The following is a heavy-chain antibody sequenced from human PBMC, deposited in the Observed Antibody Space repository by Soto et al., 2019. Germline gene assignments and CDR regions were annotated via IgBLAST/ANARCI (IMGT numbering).Heavy chain of an antibody. J-gene: IGHJ6*02. CDR2: ISWNSGTI. CDR1: GFTFVDFA. Sequence: EVQLVESGGGLVQPGRSLRLSCAASGFTFVDFALNWAGQAQGRGLEGVSGISWNSGTIVYADSVKGRFTISRDNAKNSLYLQMNSLRGEDTALYYCAKDMRGGSSSSRYYYGLDVWGQGTTVTVSS. CDR3: AKDMRGGSSSSRYYYGLDV. V-gene: IGHV3-9*01. D-gene: IGHD6-13*01.